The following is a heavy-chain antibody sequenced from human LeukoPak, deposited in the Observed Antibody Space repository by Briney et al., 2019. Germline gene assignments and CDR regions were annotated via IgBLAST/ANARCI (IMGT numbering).Heavy chain of an antibody. CDR2: VYYNGST. Sequence: SETLSLTCTVSGGSISSYYWSWFRQPPGKGLEWIGYVYYNGSTNYNPSLKSRITVSVDTSRNQFSLNLSSVTAADTAVYYCARGDAFFDYWGQGTLVTVSS. CDR3: ARGDAFFDY. V-gene: IGHV4-59*01. CDR1: GGSISSYY. D-gene: IGHD5-24*01. J-gene: IGHJ4*02.